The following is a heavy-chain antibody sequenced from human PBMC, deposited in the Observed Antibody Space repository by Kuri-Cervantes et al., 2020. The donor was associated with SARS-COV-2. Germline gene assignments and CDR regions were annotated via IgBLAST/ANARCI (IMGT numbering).Heavy chain of an antibody. D-gene: IGHD5-24*01. V-gene: IGHV4-34*01. CDR1: GGSFSVYY. CDR2: INHSGST. Sequence: SQTLSLTCAVYGGSFSVYYWSWIRQPPGKGLEWIGEINHSGSTNYNPSLKSQVTISVDTSKNQFSLKLRSVTAADTAVYYCSRGLFGSRELRKLQRYFAYWGQGTLVTVSS. CDR3: SRGLFGSRELRKLQRYFAY. J-gene: IGHJ4*02.